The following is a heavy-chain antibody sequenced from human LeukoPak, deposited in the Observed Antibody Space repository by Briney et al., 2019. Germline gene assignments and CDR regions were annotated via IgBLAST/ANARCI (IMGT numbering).Heavy chain of an antibody. J-gene: IGHJ5*02. V-gene: IGHV4-59*01. CDR2: IYYSGST. CDR3: ARDSSGWYHWFDP. CDR1: GGSISSYY. D-gene: IGHD6-19*01. Sequence: SETLSLTCTVSGGSISSYYWSRIRQPPGKGLEWIGYIYYSGSTNYNPSLKSRVTISVDTSKNQFSLKLSSVTAADTAVYYCARDSSGWYHWFDPWGQGTLVTVSS.